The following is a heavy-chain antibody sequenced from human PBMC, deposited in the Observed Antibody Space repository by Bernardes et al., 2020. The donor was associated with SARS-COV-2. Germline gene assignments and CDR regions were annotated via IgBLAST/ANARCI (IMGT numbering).Heavy chain of an antibody. V-gene: IGHV4-39*01. CDR2: IYHSGSV. CDR1: GDFINSSNYN. Sequence: SETLSLTCTVSGDFINSSNYNWGWIRQPPGKGLEWIGNIYHSGSVYYNPSLKSRVTISVDTSKNQLSLKLRSVTAADTAVLYCAGGYCSSSKCYMEPGPAVGKYGMDVWGQGTTVTVAS. J-gene: IGHJ6*02. D-gene: IGHD2-2*02. CDR3: AGGYCSSSKCYMEPGPAVGKYGMDV.